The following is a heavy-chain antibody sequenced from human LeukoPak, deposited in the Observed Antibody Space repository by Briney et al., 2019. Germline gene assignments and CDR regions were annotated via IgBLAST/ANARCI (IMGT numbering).Heavy chain of an antibody. CDR2: IGTASDT. J-gene: IGHJ6*03. Sequence: PGGSLRLSCAASGFTFSSFDMHWVRQPTGQGLEWVSTIGTASDTYYPGSVEGRFTLSRDNAKISLYLQMNSLTAGDTAVYYCARGPPRGKYYYMDVWGEGTTVTVSS. V-gene: IGHV3-13*01. CDR1: GFTFSSFD. CDR3: ARGPPRGKYYYMDV. D-gene: IGHD1-1*01.